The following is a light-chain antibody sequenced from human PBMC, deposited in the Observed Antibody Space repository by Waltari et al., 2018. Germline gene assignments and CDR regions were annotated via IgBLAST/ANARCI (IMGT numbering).Light chain of an antibody. Sequence: QSVLTQPPSASGTPGQRVTISCSGRASNIGNNLENWYQQLPGKAPKLIIYRSDQRPSGVPDRFSGSKSGTSGSLAISGLQSEDEADYYCAAWDDSLNGHWVFGGGTKVTVL. CDR1: ASNIGNNL. J-gene: IGLJ3*02. CDR3: AAWDDSLNGHWV. CDR2: RSD. V-gene: IGLV1-44*01.